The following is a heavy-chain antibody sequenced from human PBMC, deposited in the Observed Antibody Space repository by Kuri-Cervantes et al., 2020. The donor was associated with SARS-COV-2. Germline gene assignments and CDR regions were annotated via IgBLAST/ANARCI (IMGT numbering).Heavy chain of an antibody. Sequence: SETLSLTCTVSGASISSSYWSWIRQPPGKGLEWMGDIFKSGSTNSNPSLKTRVTISVDTFKNQFSLRLTSVTAADTAVYFCAKYGTGDYLRTYFGRGSWFDPWGQGTLVTVSS. CDR2: IFKSGST. V-gene: IGHV4-59*01. CDR3: AKYGTGDYLRTYFGRGSWFDP. CDR1: GASISSSY. J-gene: IGHJ5*02. D-gene: IGHD3-10*01.